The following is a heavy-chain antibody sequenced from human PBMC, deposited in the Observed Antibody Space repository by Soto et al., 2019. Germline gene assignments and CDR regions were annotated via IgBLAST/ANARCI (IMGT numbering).Heavy chain of an antibody. V-gene: IGHV1-69*12. Sequence: QVQLAQSGAEVKKPGSSVKVSCKASGGTFSSYAISWVRQAPGQGLEWMGGIIPIFGTANYAQKFQGRVTITADASTSTAYMELSSLRSEDTAVYYCARVRVRFLEWLGSEGWGQGTLVTVSS. CDR1: GGTFSSYA. CDR2: IIPIFGTA. CDR3: ARVRVRFLEWLGSEG. J-gene: IGHJ4*02. D-gene: IGHD3-3*01.